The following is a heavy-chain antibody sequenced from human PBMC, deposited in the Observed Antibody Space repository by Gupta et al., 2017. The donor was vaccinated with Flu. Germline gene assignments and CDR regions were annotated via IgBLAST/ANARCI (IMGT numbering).Heavy chain of an antibody. CDR3: ARDWGVATAPYGMDV. CDR1: GASIRSHY. Sequence: QVQLQESGPGLVKPSETLSLTCTVSGASIRSHYWSWIRLPPGKGLEWIGYIHHSGSTNYNPSLKSRVTMSVDTSKNQFSLRLSSVTAADTAVYYCARDWGVATAPYGMDVWGQGTTVTGSS. D-gene: IGHD2-21*02. CDR2: IHHSGST. V-gene: IGHV4-59*11. J-gene: IGHJ6*02.